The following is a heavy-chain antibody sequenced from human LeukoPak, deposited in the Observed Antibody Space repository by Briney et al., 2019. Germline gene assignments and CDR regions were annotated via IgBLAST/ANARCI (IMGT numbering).Heavy chain of an antibody. J-gene: IGHJ4*02. CDR3: ARAGSHWHYVY. CDR1: GFTFSGFS. CDR2: IKQDGSER. V-gene: IGHV3-7*01. D-gene: IGHD3-10*01. Sequence: GGSLRLSCAASGFTFSGFSMSWVRQSPTKGLEWVANIKQDGSERYYVDSVKGRFTISKDNAKNSLSLQMNNLRVEDTAVYYCARAGSHWHYVYWGQGTVVTVSS.